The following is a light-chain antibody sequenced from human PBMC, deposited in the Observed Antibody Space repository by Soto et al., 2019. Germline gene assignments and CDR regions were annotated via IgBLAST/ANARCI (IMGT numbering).Light chain of an antibody. J-gene: IGKJ5*01. CDR2: DAA. Sequence: EFMSSQSPASVSLSPGERATLPCRASQSVSTYLAWYQLKTGQAPRLLIYDAAKRATGVPARISGSGSGTDFTLTISSLETEDFAVYYCQQRSNWPPTFGQGTRLEI. CDR3: QQRSNWPPT. V-gene: IGKV3-11*01. CDR1: QSVSTY.